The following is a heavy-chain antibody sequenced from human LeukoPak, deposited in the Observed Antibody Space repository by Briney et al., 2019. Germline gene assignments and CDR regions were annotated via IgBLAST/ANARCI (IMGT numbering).Heavy chain of an antibody. V-gene: IGHV3-30-3*01. CDR1: GFTFSSYW. CDR3: ARDPAYCGGDCYSGYFDY. D-gene: IGHD2-21*02. J-gene: IGHJ4*02. CDR2: ISYDGSNK. Sequence: GGSLRLSCAASGFTFSSYWMSWVRQAPGKGLEWVAVISYDGSNKYYADSVKGRFTISRDNSKNTLYLQMNSLRAEDTAVYYCARDPAYCGGDCYSGYFDYWGQGTLVTVSS.